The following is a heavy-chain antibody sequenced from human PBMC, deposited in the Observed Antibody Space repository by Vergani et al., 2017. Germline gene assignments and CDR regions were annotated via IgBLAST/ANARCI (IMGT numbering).Heavy chain of an antibody. Sequence: QVQLVESGGGVVQPGRSLRLSCAASGFTFSSYGMHWVRQAPGKGLEWVAVIWYDGSNKYYADSVKGRFTISRENSKNTLYLQMNSLRAEDTAVYYCARPVDCSGGSCYSGGAPGYWGQGTLVTVSS. D-gene: IGHD2-15*01. J-gene: IGHJ4*02. V-gene: IGHV3-33*01. CDR1: GFTFSSYG. CDR2: IWYDGSNK. CDR3: ARPVDCSGGSCYSGGAPGY.